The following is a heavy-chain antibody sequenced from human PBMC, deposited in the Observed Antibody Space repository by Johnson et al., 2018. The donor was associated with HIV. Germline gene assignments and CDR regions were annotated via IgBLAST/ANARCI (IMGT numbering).Heavy chain of an antibody. J-gene: IGHJ3*01. Sequence: VHLVESGGGVVQPGRSLRLSCVASGFTITTYGMHWVRQAPGKGLEWVAVIWYDGNNKYYADSVKGRFTISRDNAKNSLYLQMNSLRVEDTAVYYCARDERGYEEGLEAFEFWGQGKRVPVSP. D-gene: IGHD5-12*01. CDR1: GFTITTYG. CDR3: ARDERGYEEGLEAFEF. CDR2: IWYDGNNK. V-gene: IGHV3-33*01.